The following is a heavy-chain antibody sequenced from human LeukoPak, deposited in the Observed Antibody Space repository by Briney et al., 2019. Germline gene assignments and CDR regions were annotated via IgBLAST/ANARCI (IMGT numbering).Heavy chain of an antibody. J-gene: IGHJ4*02. D-gene: IGHD1-26*01. Sequence: SETLSLTCTVSGGSISSSSYYWGWIRQPPGKRLEWIGTIYSSGSTYNNPSLKSRVTISVDTSKNQFSLKLSSVTAADTAVYYCARAHTSIVGATTFDYWGQGTLVTVSS. V-gene: IGHV4-39*07. CDR1: GGSISSSSYY. CDR3: ARAHTSIVGATTFDY. CDR2: IYSSGST.